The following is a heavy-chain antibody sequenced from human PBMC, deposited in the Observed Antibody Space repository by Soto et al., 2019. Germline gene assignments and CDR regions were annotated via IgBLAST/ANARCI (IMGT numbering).Heavy chain of an antibody. Sequence: XSVKGYCNASGYVFNAYGINWVRQAPGQGLEWMGWISPYNGNTKYAQNFQGRVTMTTDTSTSTAYMELRSLRSDDAAVYYCARDLDGSGSYYTDYWGPGTLVTVSS. CDR2: ISPYNGNT. J-gene: IGHJ4*02. V-gene: IGHV1-18*01. CDR1: GYVFNAYG. CDR3: ARDLDGSGSYYTDY. D-gene: IGHD3-10*01.